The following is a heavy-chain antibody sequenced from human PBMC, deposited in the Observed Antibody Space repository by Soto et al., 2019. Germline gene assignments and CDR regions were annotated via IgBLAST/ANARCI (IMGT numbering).Heavy chain of an antibody. CDR2: ISAYNGNT. V-gene: IGHV1-18*01. D-gene: IGHD3-22*01. J-gene: IGHJ4*02. CDR1: GYTFTSYG. Sequence: QVQLVQSGAEVKKPGASLKVSCKASGYTFTSYGSSWVRQAPGQGLEWMGWISAYNGNTNYAQKLQGRVTMTTDTSPSTAYMELRSLRSEDTAVYYCARDPHDSSGYYSEYWRQGPVVTVSS. CDR3: ARDPHDSSGYYSEY.